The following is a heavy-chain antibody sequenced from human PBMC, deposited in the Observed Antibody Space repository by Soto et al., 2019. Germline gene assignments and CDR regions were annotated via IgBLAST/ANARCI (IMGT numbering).Heavy chain of an antibody. Sequence: PGGSLRLSCAASGFTFSSYSMNWVRQAPGKGLEWVSYISSSSSTIYYADSVKGRFTISRDNAKNSLYLQMNSLRAEDTAVYYCARYAYCSGGSCSYYYYYMDVWGKGTTVTVSS. D-gene: IGHD2-15*01. CDR2: ISSSSSTI. J-gene: IGHJ6*03. CDR3: ARYAYCSGGSCSYYYYYMDV. V-gene: IGHV3-48*01. CDR1: GFTFSSYS.